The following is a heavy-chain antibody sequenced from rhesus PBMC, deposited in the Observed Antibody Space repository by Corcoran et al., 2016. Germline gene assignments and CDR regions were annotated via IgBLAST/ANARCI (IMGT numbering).Heavy chain of an antibody. CDR3: ARGGVVVVSWDRFDV. CDR2: DDDK. J-gene: IGHJ5-1*01. Sequence: DDDKYYSTSLKSRLTISKDTSKNQVVLTMTNMDPVDTATYYCARGGVVVVSWDRFDVWGPGVLVTVSS. V-gene: IGHV2-161*01. D-gene: IGHD2-39*02.